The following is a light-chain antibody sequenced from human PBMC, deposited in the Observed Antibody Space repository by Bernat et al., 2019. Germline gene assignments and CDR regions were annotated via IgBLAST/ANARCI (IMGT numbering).Light chain of an antibody. CDR2: YAS. V-gene: IGKV3-11*01. Sequence: RATLSCRASQSVSSNLAWYHQKPGQAPRLLIYYASNRATGIPDRFSGSGSGTDFTLTLSSLEPEDVAVYYCEQESNGPCTVGPGTKLD. J-gene: IGKJ3*01. CDR1: QSVSSN. CDR3: EQESNGPCT.